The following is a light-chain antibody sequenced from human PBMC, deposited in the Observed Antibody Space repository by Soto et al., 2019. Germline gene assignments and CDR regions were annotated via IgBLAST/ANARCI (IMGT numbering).Light chain of an antibody. V-gene: IGLV1-40*01. J-gene: IGLJ1*01. CDR2: DVT. CDR3: CSFAGPYTFV. CDR1: NSNLGAGYD. Sequence: QSVLTQPPSVSGAPGQRVTISCTGNNSNLGAGYDVHWYQQLPGAAPKLVIFDVTKRPSGVPDRFSASKSGNTASLTIAGLQAEDEADYYCCSFAGPYTFVFGTGTKVTVL.